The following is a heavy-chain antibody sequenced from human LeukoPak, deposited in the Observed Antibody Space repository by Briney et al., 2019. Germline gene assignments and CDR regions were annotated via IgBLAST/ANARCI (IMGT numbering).Heavy chain of an antibody. CDR1: GFTFRTYW. CDR3: GRDLGGRSGY. J-gene: IGHJ4*02. CDR2: INEDGSIT. V-gene: IGHV3-74*01. D-gene: IGHD1-26*01. Sequence: GGSLRLSCAVSGFTFRTYWMHWVRQVPGEGLVWVSCINEDGSITNYADSVKGRFSISRDNAKNTLYLQMNSLRAEDTAVYYCGRDLGGRSGYWGQGTLVTVSS.